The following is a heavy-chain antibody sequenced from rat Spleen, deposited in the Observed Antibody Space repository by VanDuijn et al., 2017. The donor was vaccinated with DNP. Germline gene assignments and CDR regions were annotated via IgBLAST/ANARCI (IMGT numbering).Heavy chain of an antibody. V-gene: IGHV5-22*01. CDR3: VRPHYYYGSYPHY. CDR2: SNYDGGNT. J-gene: IGHJ2*01. D-gene: IGHD1-12*02. CDR1: GFTFSDYY. Sequence: EVQLLESGGGLVQPGRSLKLSCAASGFTFSDYYMAWVRQAPTKGLEWVAYSNYDGGNTNYGDSVKGRFTISRDNAKSTLYLQMNSLRSEDTATYHCVRPHYYYGSYPHYWGQGVMVTVSS.